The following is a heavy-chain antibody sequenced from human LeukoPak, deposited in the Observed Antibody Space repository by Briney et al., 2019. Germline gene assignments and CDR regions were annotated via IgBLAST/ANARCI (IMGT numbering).Heavy chain of an antibody. D-gene: IGHD2-21*01. V-gene: IGHV4-34*01. J-gene: IGHJ2*01. Sequence: PSETLSLTCAVYGGSFSGYYWSWIRQPPGKGLEWIGEINHSGSTNYNPSLKSRVTISVDTSKNQFSLKLSSVTAADTAVYYCARGRRGGGRPSRGWYFDLWGRGTLVTVSS. CDR3: ARGRRGGGRPSRGWYFDL. CDR2: INHSGST. CDR1: GGSFSGYY.